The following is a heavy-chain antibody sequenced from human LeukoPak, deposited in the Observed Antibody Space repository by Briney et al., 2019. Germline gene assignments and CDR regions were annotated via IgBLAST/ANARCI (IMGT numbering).Heavy chain of an antibody. D-gene: IGHD3-22*01. V-gene: IGHV3-48*01. CDR1: EFTFSSYS. Sequence: GGSLRLSCAASEFTFSSYSMNWVRQAPGKGLEWVSYITNSGNSKSYADSVKGRFTISRDNSKSTLYLRMNSLRAEDTAVYYCAKDLDSYDSSGPFDYWGQGTLVTVSS. CDR3: AKDLDSYDSSGPFDY. CDR2: ITNSGNSK. J-gene: IGHJ4*02.